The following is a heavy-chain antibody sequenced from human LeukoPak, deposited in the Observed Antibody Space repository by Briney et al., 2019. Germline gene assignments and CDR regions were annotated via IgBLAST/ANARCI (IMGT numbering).Heavy chain of an antibody. CDR2: VKQDGSGE. CDR1: GFTLTNYW. J-gene: IGHJ4*02. CDR3: ARGDFDC. Sequence: GGTLRLSCAASGFTLTNYWMSWVRQAPGKGLEWVANVKQDGSGEYYVDSVKGRFTISRDSAKNSLYLQMNSLRAEDTAVYYCARGDFDCWGQGTLVTVSS. V-gene: IGHV3-7*03.